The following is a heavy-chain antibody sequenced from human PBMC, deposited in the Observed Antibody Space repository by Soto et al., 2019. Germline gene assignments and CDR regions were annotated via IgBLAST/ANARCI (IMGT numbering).Heavy chain of an antibody. J-gene: IGHJ4*02. CDR1: GFDFSNSG. Sequence: LRLSCTASGFDFSNSGIQWVRQTPGKGLEWVALISFDGDKYYVDSVKGRFTISRDNPTNTVYLQMNRLRPEDTGVYYCARDYARGWCQFWGQGTLVTVSS. CDR2: ISFDGDK. CDR3: ARDYARGWCQF. D-gene: IGHD2-8*02. V-gene: IGHV3-30*03.